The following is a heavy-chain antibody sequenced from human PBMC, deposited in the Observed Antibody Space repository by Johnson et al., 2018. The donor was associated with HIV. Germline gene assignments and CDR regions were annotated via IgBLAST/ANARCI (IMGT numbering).Heavy chain of an antibody. J-gene: IGHJ3*02. Sequence: GGGLVQPGGSLKLSCAASGFTLSAYWMSWVRQAPGKGLEWVSYISSSGSTIYYADSVKGRFTISRDNAKNSLYLQMNSLRAEDTAVYYCARDKGTNFSGWYRESDAFDIWGQGTMVTVSS. D-gene: IGHD6-19*01. CDR1: GFTLSAYW. CDR3: ARDKGTNFSGWYRESDAFDI. CDR2: ISSSGSTI. V-gene: IGHV3-11*04.